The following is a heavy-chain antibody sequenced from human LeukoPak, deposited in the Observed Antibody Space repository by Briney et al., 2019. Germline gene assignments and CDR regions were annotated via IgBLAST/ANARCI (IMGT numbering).Heavy chain of an antibody. CDR3: AKVPHYDFWSGYYSYLDY. CDR1: GFTFNSYG. J-gene: IGHJ4*02. CDR2: ISGSGDST. Sequence: GGSLRLSCAASGFTFNSYGMSWVRQAPGKGLEWVSGISGSGDSTYYADPVKGRFTISRDNSKNTLYLQMNSLRAEDTALYYCAKVPHYDFWSGYYSYLDYWGQGTLVTVSS. V-gene: IGHV3-23*01. D-gene: IGHD3-3*01.